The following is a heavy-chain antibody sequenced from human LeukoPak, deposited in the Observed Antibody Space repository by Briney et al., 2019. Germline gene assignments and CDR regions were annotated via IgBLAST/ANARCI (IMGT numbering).Heavy chain of an antibody. J-gene: IGHJ4*02. CDR3: ARGTQYYYDSSGYSPANPY. CDR1: GFTFSSYS. D-gene: IGHD3-22*01. V-gene: IGHV3-21*01. CDR2: ISSSSSYI. Sequence: GGSLPLYCAASGFTFSSYSMNWVRQAPGKGLEWVSSISSSSSYIYYADSVKGRFTISRDNAKNSLYLQMNSLRAEDTAVYYCARGTQYYYDSSGYSPANPYSGQGTMVTVSS.